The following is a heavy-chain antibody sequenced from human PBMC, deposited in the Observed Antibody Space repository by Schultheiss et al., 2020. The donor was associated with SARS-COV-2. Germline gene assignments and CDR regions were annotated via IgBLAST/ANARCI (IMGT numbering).Heavy chain of an antibody. D-gene: IGHD6-13*01. CDR3: ARVCSSWTYYYYYYMDV. CDR1: GYTFTSYG. J-gene: IGHJ6*03. V-gene: IGHV1-18*01. CDR2: ISAYNGNT. Sequence: ASVKVYCKASGYTFTSYGISWVRQAPGQGLEWMGWISAYNGNTNYAQKLQGRVTMTTDTSTSTACMELSSLRSEDTAVYYCARVCSSWTYYYYYYMDVWGRGTAVTGS.